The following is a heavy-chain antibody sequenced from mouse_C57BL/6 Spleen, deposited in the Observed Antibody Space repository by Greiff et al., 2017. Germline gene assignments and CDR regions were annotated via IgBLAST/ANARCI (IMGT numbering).Heavy chain of an antibody. V-gene: IGHV1-82*01. CDR2: IYPGDGDT. CDR3: IYYDYDGYAMDY. D-gene: IGHD2-4*01. J-gene: IGHJ4*01. Sequence: VMLVESGPELVKPGASVKISCKASGYAFSSSWMNWVKQRPGKGLEWIGRIYPGDGDTNYNGKFKGKATLTADKSSSTAYMQLSSLTSEDSAVYFCIYYDYDGYAMDYWGQGTSVTVSS. CDR1: GYAFSSSW.